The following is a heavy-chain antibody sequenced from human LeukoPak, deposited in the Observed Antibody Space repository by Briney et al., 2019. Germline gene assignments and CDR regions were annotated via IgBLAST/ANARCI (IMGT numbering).Heavy chain of an antibody. D-gene: IGHD6-13*01. CDR2: INHSGST. CDR1: GGSFSGYY. Sequence: PSETLSLTCAVYGGSFSGYYWSWIRQPPGKGLEWIGEINHSGSTYYNPSLKSRVTISVDTSKNQFSLKLSSVTAADTAVYYCASQGIAAAENDYWGQGTLVTVSS. V-gene: IGHV4-34*01. J-gene: IGHJ4*02. CDR3: ASQGIAAAENDY.